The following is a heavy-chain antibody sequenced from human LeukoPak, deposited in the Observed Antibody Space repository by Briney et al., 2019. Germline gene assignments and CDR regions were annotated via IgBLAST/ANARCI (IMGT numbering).Heavy chain of an antibody. CDR2: IYYSGST. D-gene: IGHD4-17*01. Sequence: SETLSLTCTLSGGSISSGGYYWSWIRQHPGKGLEWIGYIYYSGSTYYNPSLKSRVTISVDTSKNQFSLKLSSVTAADTAVYYCATNDYGDPQAFDIWGQGTMVTVSS. CDR3: ATNDYGDPQAFDI. J-gene: IGHJ3*02. CDR1: GGSISSGGYY. V-gene: IGHV4-31*03.